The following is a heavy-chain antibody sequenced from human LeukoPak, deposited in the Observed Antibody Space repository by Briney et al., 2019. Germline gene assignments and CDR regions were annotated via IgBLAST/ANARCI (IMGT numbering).Heavy chain of an antibody. CDR3: ARVVPRGYRYGYWHWFGP. V-gene: IGHV1-3*01. Sequence: AASVKVSCTASRYTFTSYAMHWVRQAPGQRLEWMGWINAGNGNTKYSQKFQGRVTITRDTSASTAYMELSSLRSEDTAVYYCARVVPRGYRYGYWHWFGPWGQGTLVPVSS. CDR1: RYTFTSYA. D-gene: IGHD5-18*01. CDR2: INAGNGNT. J-gene: IGHJ5*02.